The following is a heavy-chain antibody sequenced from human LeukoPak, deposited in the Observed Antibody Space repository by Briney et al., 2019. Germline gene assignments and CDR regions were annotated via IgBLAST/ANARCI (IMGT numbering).Heavy chain of an antibody. J-gene: IGHJ4*02. D-gene: IGHD3-10*01. CDR1: GFTFSSHN. CDR3: AGYGSGSF. V-gene: IGHV3-48*04. Sequence: PGGSLRLSCAASGFTFSSHNMNWVRQAPGKGLEWVSYISSSSSTIYYADSVKGRFTISRDNAKNSLNLQMNSLRAEDTAIYYCAGYGSGSFWGQGTLVTVSS. CDR2: ISSSSSTI.